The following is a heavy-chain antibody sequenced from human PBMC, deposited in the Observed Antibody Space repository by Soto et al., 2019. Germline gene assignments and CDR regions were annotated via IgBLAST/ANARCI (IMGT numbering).Heavy chain of an antibody. D-gene: IGHD1-1*01. CDR1: GGSISSYY. Sequence: QVQLQESGPGLVKPSETLSLTCTVSGGSISSYYWSWIRQPPGKGLEWIGYIYYSGSTNYNPSLKSRVTISVDTSKNQFSLKLSSVTAADTAVYYCARVGGKDVWGQGTTLTVSS. CDR2: IYYSGST. CDR3: ARVGGKDV. V-gene: IGHV4-59*01. J-gene: IGHJ6*02.